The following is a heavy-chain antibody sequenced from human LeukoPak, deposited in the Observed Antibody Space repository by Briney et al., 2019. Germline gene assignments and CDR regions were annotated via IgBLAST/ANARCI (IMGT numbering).Heavy chain of an antibody. Sequence: GESLKISCKGSGYTFRSYWIAWVRQMPGKGLEWMGIIYPHDSDTRYSPSFQGQVTISVDKSISTAYLEWSSLKASDTAMYYCARGAGSTIFEGGGDYWGQGTLVTVSS. CDR3: ARGAGSTIFEGGGDY. D-gene: IGHD3-3*01. CDR1: GYTFRSYW. J-gene: IGHJ4*02. CDR2: IYPHDSDT. V-gene: IGHV5-51*01.